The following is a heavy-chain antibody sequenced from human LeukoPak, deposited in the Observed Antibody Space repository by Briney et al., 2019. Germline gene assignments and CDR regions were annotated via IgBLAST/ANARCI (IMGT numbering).Heavy chain of an antibody. V-gene: IGHV1-18*01. J-gene: IGHJ5*02. CDR1: GYTFASYG. Sequence: ASVKVSCKASGYTFASYGISWVRQAPGQGLEWMGWISAYNGNTNYAQKLQGRVTMTTDTSTSTAYMELRSLRSDDTAVYYCARGFRLSAIEDWFDPWGQGTLVTVSS. CDR3: ARGFRLSAIEDWFDP. CDR2: ISAYNGNT. D-gene: IGHD2-2*02.